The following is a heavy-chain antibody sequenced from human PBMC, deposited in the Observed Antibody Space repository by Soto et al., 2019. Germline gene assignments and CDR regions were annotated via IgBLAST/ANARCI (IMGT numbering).Heavy chain of an antibody. CDR1: GFTSSSYF. J-gene: IGHJ6*02. CDR2: ISYDGSNK. CDR3: ARGDPYYGMDV. Sequence: QVQLVESGGGVVQPGRSLRLSCVASGFTSSSYFMHWVRQAPGKGQEWVALISYDGSNKHYADSVKGRFTISRDNSKNSLYLQMNSLRGDDTAVYSCARGDPYYGMDVWGLGTTVTVSS. V-gene: IGHV3-30*04.